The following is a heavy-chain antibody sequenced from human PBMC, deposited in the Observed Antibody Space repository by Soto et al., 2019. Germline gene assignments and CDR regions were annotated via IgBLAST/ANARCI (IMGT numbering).Heavy chain of an antibody. D-gene: IGHD3-3*01. CDR1: GVTFSSFA. CDR3: AKAGTYDFWSGLYFDY. CDR2: ISGSGGST. V-gene: IGHV3-23*01. J-gene: IGHJ4*02. Sequence: GGSLRLSCVASGVTFSSFAMSWVRQAPGKGLEWVSTISGSGGSTYYADSVKGRLTISRDNSKNTLSLHINSLRAEDTAVYYCAKAGTYDFWSGLYFDYWGQGTLVTVSS.